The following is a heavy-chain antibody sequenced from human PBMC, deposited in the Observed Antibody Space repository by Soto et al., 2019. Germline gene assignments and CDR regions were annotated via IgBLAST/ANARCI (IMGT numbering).Heavy chain of an antibody. Sequence: SVEASCEASGDTFTSYALNWVRHATGQGLEWMGWMNPNSGNTGYAQKFQGRVTMTRNTSISTAYMELSSLRSEDTAVYYCATFSNGAANAFDYWGQGTLVTVSS. CDR2: MNPNSGNT. D-gene: IGHD6-13*01. CDR3: ATFSNGAANAFDY. V-gene: IGHV1-8*01. J-gene: IGHJ4*02. CDR1: GDTFTSYA.